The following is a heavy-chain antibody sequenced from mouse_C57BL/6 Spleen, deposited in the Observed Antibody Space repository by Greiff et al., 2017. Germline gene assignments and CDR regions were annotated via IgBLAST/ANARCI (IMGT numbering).Heavy chain of an antibody. V-gene: IGHV1-42*01. CDR3: ALYGYYGFAY. D-gene: IGHD2-3*01. CDR2: INPSTGGT. J-gene: IGHJ3*01. CDR1: GYSFTGYY. Sequence: EVQLQQSGPELVKPGDSVKISCTASGYSFTGYYMNWVKQSPEKSLEWIGKINPSTGGTTYNQKFKAKATLTVDKSSSTAYMQLKSLTSEDSAVYDCALYGYYGFAYWGEGNLVTVSA.